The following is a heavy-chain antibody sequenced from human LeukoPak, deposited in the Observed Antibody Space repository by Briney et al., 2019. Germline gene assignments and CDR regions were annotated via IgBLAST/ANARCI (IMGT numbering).Heavy chain of an antibody. CDR3: TTGYQY. D-gene: IGHD3-9*01. J-gene: IGHJ4*02. CDR1: GGSFSGYY. V-gene: IGHV4-34*01. CDR2: IYYSGST. Sequence: SETLSLTCAVYGGSFSGYYWSWIRQPPGKGLEWIGSIYYSGSTYYNPSLKSRVTISVDTSKNQFSLKLSSVTAADTAVYYCTTGYQYWGQGTLVTVSS.